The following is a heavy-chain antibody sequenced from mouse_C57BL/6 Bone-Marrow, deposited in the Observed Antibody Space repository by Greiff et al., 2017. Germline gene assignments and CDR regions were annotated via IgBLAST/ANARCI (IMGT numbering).Heavy chain of an antibody. J-gene: IGHJ4*01. V-gene: IGHV6-6*01. CDR1: GFTFSDAW. CDR2: IRNKANNHAT. D-gene: IGHD2-5*01. CDR3: TRYSNLYYAMDY. Sequence: EVQLVESGGGLVQPGGSMKLSCAASGFTFSDAWMDWVRQSPEKGLEWVAEIRNKANNHATYYAESVKGRFTISRDDSKSSVYLQMNSLRAEDTGIYYCTRYSNLYYAMDYWGQGTSVTVSS.